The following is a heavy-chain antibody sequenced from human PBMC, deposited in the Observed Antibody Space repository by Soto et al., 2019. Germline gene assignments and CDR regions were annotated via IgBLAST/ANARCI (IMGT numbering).Heavy chain of an antibody. J-gene: IGHJ3*01. CDR3: ARVKHAARDGIDF. CDR2: TFHRSKWHD. CDR1: VDSVSSNSAA. Sequence: SHTLSLTCAISVDSVSSNSAAWSWIRQSPSRGLEWLGRTFHRSKWHDDCGVSVKSRVFIKADASKNQFSLHLNSVTPDDTAVYYCARVKHAARDGIDFWGQGTMVTV. V-gene: IGHV6-1*01. D-gene: IGHD2-15*01.